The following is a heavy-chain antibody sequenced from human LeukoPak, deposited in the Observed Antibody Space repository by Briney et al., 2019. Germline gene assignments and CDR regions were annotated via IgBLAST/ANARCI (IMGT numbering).Heavy chain of an antibody. D-gene: IGHD2-2*01. J-gene: IGHJ4*02. V-gene: IGHV4-38-2*01. CDR2: IYHSWST. CDR1: GYSISSGYY. CDR3: ARVWGYCSSTSCYVSGMTDY. Sequence: SETLSLTCAVSGYSISSGYYWGWIRQPPGKGLERIGSIYHSWSTYYKPSLESRVTISVDTSKNQFSLKLSFVTAADTAVYYCARVWGYCSSTSCYVSGMTDYWGQGTLVTVSS.